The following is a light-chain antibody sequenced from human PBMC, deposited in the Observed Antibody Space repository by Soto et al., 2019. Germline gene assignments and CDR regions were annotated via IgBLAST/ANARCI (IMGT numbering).Light chain of an antibody. CDR2: DAS. CDR3: QQRSNWPPGLT. CDR1: QSVSSY. V-gene: IGKV3-11*01. Sequence: EIVLTQSLATLSLSPGERATLSCRASQSVSSYLAWYQQKPGQAPRLLIYDASNRATGIPARFSGSGSGTDFTLTISSLEPEDFAAYYCQQRSNWPPGLTFGGGTKVEIK. J-gene: IGKJ4*01.